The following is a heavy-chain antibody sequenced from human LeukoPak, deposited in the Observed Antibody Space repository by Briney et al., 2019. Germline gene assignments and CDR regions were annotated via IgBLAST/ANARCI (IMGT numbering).Heavy chain of an antibody. Sequence: GGSLRLSCAASGFTFSSQNMNWARQAPGKGLEWVAYISTSGDSTKYADSVEGRLTISRDNAENSLYLLMNSLRVEDTAVYYCVKNGWLDYWGQGILVTVSS. V-gene: IGHV3-21*06. D-gene: IGHD6-19*01. CDR1: GFTFSSQN. CDR2: ISTSGDST. CDR3: VKNGWLDY. J-gene: IGHJ4*02.